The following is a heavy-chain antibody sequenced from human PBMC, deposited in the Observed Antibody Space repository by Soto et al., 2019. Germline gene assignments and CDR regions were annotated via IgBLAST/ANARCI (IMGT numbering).Heavy chain of an antibody. V-gene: IGHV3-23*01. D-gene: IGHD3-3*01. J-gene: IGHJ6*02. Sequence: EVQLLESGGGLIQPGGSLRLSCAASGFTFNSYAMTWVRQAPGKGLEWVSIISSSGDGTYYVDSVKGRFTISRDNSRNTLSLQMNSLRAEDTAVYYCAKNADFWGWGMDVWGQGTTVTVSS. CDR1: GFTFNSYA. CDR3: AKNADFWGWGMDV. CDR2: ISSSGDGT.